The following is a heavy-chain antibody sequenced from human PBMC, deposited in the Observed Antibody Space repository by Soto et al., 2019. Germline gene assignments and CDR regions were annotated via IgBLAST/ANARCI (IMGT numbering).Heavy chain of an antibody. CDR2: ISYSGST. CDR3: ARTYVTDVVVVPASKDYMDV. CDR1: GGSISSSSSS. D-gene: IGHD2-2*01. Sequence: QLQLQESGPGLVKPSETLSLTCTVSGGSISSSSSSWGWIRQPPGKGLEWLGIISYSGSTYYSPSLKSRVTISVDASKNPFSLKLSSVTAADTAVYYCARTYVTDVVVVPASKDYMDVWGKGTTVTVSS. V-gene: IGHV4-39*01. J-gene: IGHJ6*03.